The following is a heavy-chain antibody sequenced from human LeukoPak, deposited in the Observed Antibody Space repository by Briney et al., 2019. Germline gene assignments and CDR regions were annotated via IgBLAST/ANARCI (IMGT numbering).Heavy chain of an antibody. D-gene: IGHD3-10*01. Sequence: PSETLSLTCTVSGGSISSGDYYWSWIRQPPGKGLEWIGYIYYSGSTYYNPSLKSRVTISVDTSKNQFSLKLSSVTAADTAVYYCATAGSSELLWDYAMDVWGQGTTVTVSS. V-gene: IGHV4-30-4*01. CDR2: IYYSGST. CDR1: GGSISSGDYY. CDR3: ATAGSSELLWDYAMDV. J-gene: IGHJ6*02.